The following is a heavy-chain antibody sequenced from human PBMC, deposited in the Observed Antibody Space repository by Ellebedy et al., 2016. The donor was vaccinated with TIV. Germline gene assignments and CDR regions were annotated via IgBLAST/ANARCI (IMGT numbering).Heavy chain of an antibody. CDR2: IAVYNGHT. CDR3: ARSRLGGGHWYFDF. CDR1: GYTFTRYG. J-gene: IGHJ2*01. V-gene: IGHV1-18*01. Sequence: ASVKVSCXVSGYTFTRYGMSWVRQAPGQGLEWMGWIAVYNGHTKYAQKSQDRVAMTTETATSTVYMELRSLRSDDTAVYYCARSRLGGGHWYFDFWGRGTLVTVSS. D-gene: IGHD3-10*01.